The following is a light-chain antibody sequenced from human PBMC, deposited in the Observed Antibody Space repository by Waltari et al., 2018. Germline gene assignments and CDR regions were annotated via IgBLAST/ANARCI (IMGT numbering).Light chain of an antibody. CDR2: EVS. J-gene: IGLJ1*01. CDR3: SSYAGRSTYF. Sequence: QSALTQPASVSGSPGQSITISCTGTSSEVGDYNFVSWDQHHPGKVPKLMIYEVSNRPSGVSNRFSGSKSGNTASLTISGLQAEDEADYYCSSYAGRSTYFFGTGTKVTV. V-gene: IGLV2-14*01. CDR1: SSEVGDYNF.